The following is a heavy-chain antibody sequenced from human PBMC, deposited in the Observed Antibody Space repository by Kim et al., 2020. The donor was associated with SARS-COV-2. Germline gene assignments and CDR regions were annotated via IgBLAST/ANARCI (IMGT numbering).Heavy chain of an antibody. Sequence: PKLQGRGTMTTDTSTSTAYMELRSLRSDDTAVYYCARDSGPPAAKYGMDVWGQGTTVTVSS. J-gene: IGHJ6*02. V-gene: IGHV1-18*01. D-gene: IGHD1-26*01. CDR3: ARDSGPPAAKYGMDV.